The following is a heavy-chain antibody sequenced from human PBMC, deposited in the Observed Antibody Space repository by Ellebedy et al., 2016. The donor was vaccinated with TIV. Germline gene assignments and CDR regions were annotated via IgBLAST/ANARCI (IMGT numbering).Heavy chain of an antibody. J-gene: IGHJ4*02. CDR2: INPSGGST. D-gene: IGHD6-19*01. Sequence: AASVQVSCKASAYTFTSYYMHWVRQAPGQGLEWIGIINPSGGSTTYAQKLQGRVTMTRDTSTSTVYMELSSLRSEDTAVYYCARARSSGWLHTPDYWGQGTLVTVSS. CDR3: ARARSSGWLHTPDY. CDR1: AYTFTSYY. V-gene: IGHV1-46*04.